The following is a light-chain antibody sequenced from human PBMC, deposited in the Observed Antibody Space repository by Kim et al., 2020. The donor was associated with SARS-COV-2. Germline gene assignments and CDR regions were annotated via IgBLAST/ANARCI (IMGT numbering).Light chain of an antibody. J-gene: IGLJ2*01. CDR1: NRDGGGYNL. CDR2: EVS. CDR3: CSYAGSRTYVL. Sequence: LSTMACTRTNRDGGGYNLISWYQHNPGKAPKLMMYEVSERPSGVSNRFSGSKSGNTASLTISGLQAEDEADYYCCSYAGSRTYVLFGGGTQLTVL. V-gene: IGLV2-23*02.